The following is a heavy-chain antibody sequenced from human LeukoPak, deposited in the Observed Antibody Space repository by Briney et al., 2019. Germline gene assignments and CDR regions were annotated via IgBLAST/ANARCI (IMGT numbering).Heavy chain of an antibody. D-gene: IGHD3-3*01. CDR3: ARASYDFWSGYYRRNDAFDI. V-gene: IGHV1-8*01. J-gene: IGHJ3*02. CDR2: MNPNSGNT. CDR1: GYTFTSYD. Sequence: ASVKVSCKASGYTFTSYDINWVRQATGQGLEWMGWMNPNSGNTGYAQKFQGRVTMTRNTSISTAYMELSSLRSEDTAVYYCARASYDFWSGYYRRNDAFDIWGQGIMVTVSS.